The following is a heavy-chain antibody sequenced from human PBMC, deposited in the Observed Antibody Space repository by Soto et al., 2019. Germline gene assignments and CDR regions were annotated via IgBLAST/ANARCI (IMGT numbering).Heavy chain of an antibody. CDR3: TASSYYYDSSGYYVPQFAFDI. CDR2: IRSKAYGGTT. CDR1: GFTFGDYA. D-gene: IGHD3-22*01. V-gene: IGHV3-49*03. Sequence: GGSLRLSCTASGFTFGDYAMSWFRQAPGKGLEWVGFIRSKAYGGTTEYAASVKGRFTISRDDSKSTAYLQMNSLKTEDTAVYYCTASSYYYDSSGYYVPQFAFDIWGQGTMVTVSS. J-gene: IGHJ3*02.